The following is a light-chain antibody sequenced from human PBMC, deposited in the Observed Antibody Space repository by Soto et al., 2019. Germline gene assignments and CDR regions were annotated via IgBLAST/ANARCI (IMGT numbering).Light chain of an antibody. V-gene: IGKV2-30*02. CDR1: QSLGHSDGNTY. Sequence: DVVVTQSPLSLPVTLRQPASIFCSSRQSLGHSDGNTYLSWSQQRPGQSPRRGIYQVSLRAAGMPDRFSGSGSGTDFTLIINRLEAEDVGAYYCQEVTALPQTFGQGTKVEIK. CDR3: QEVTALPQT. J-gene: IGKJ1*01. CDR2: QVS.